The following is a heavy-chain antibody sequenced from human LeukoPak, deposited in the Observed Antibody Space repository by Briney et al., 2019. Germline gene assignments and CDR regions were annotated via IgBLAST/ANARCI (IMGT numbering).Heavy chain of an antibody. CDR3: ARDQEVMSGYHATLDY. CDR2: ISAYNGNT. D-gene: IGHD3-3*01. J-gene: IGHJ4*02. CDR1: GYTFTSYG. V-gene: IGHV1-18*01. Sequence: ASVKVSCKASGYTFTSYGISWVRQAPGQGLEWMGWISAYNGNTNYAQKLQGRVTMTTDTSTSTAYMELRSLRSDDTAVYYCARDQEVMSGYHATLDYWGQGTLVTVSS.